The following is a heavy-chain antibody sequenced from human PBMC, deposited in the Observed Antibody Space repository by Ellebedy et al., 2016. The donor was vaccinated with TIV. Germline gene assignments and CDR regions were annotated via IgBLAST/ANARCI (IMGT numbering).Heavy chain of an antibody. CDR1: GFMFNTYA. D-gene: IGHD3-22*01. Sequence: GESLKISCAASGFMFNTYAMSWVRQAPGGVLEWVSTISGSGGTPYYVDSMKGRFTISIDNSKNTLYLQRNSLRAEDMAIYYGARARASSDNKWFGPWGQGTLVTVSS. J-gene: IGHJ5*02. V-gene: IGHV3-23*01. CDR3: ARARASSDNKWFGP. CDR2: ISGSGGTP.